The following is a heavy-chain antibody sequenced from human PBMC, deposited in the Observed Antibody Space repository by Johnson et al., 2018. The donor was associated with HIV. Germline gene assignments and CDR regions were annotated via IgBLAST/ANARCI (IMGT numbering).Heavy chain of an antibody. D-gene: IGHD5-18*01. CDR3: ASEYSYGSHDAFDI. Sequence: QVQLLESGGGLVQPGGSLRLSCAASGFTFSDYYMSWIRQAPGKGLEWVAVISYDGSNKYYADSVKGRFTISRDNSKNTLYLQMNSLRAEDTAVYYCASEYSYGSHDAFDIWGQGTMVTVSS. CDR1: GFTFSDYY. CDR2: ISYDGSNK. V-gene: IGHV3-30*03. J-gene: IGHJ3*02.